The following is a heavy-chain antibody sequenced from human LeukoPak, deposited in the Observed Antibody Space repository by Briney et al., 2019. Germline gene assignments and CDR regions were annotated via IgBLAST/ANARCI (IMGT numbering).Heavy chain of an antibody. D-gene: IGHD2-2*01. J-gene: IGHJ4*02. CDR3: ATGGGRREIVVVPAAMDD. V-gene: IGHV1-2*02. Sequence: ASVKVSCKASGYAFTGCYMHWVRQAPGQGLEWMGWINPNSGGTNYAQKFQGRVTMTEDTSTDTAYMELSSLRSEDTAVYYCATGGGRREIVVVPAAMDDWGQGTLVTVSS. CDR1: GYAFTGCY. CDR2: INPNSGGT.